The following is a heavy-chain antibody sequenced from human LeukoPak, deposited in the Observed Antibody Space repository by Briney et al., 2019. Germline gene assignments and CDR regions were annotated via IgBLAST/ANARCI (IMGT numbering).Heavy chain of an antibody. CDR3: ARVFTGGSYPYYYYYMDV. V-gene: IGHV4-4*07. CDR2: IYSSGST. D-gene: IGHD1-26*01. J-gene: IGHJ6*03. Sequence: PSETLSLTCTVSGGSISSYYLTWIRQPAGKGLEWIGRIYSSGSTNYNPSLKSRVTMSVDTSKNQFSLRLSSVTAADTAVYYCARVFTGGSYPYYYYYMDVWGKGTTVTVSS. CDR1: GGSISSYY.